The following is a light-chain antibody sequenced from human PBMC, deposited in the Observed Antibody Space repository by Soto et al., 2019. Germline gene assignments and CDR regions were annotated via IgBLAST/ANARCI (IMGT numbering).Light chain of an antibody. J-gene: IGLJ1*01. Sequence: QSVLTQPASVSGSPGQSITISCTGTSSDVGGYNYVSWYQQHPGKAPKLMIYEVSNRPSGVSNSFSGSESGNTASLTISGLQAEDEADYYCSSYTSSSTYVFGTGSKVPVL. V-gene: IGLV2-14*01. CDR2: EVS. CDR1: SSDVGGYNY. CDR3: SSYTSSSTYV.